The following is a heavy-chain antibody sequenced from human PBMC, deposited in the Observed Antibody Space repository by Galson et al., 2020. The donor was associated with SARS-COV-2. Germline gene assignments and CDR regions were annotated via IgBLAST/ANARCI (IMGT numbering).Heavy chain of an antibody. CDR1: GFAVSSKY. CDR3: ARGRDIVVVTAILDY. CDR2: SSSSSSYI. Sequence: TGGSLRLSCAASGFAVSSKYMSWVRQAPGKGLEWVSSSSSSSSYIYYADSVKGRFTISRDNAKNSLYLQMNSLRAEDTAVYYCARGRDIVVVTAILDYWGQGTLVTVSS. V-gene: IGHV3-21*01. J-gene: IGHJ4*02. D-gene: IGHD2-21*02.